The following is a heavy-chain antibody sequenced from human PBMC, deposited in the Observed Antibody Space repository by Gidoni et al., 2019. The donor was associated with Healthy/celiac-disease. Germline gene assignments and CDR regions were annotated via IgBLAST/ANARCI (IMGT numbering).Heavy chain of an antibody. D-gene: IGHD6-19*01. CDR3: ARPLRGSGWYSPFYYYYYGMDV. V-gene: IGHV3-74*01. Sequence: EVQLVESGGGLVQPGGSLRLSCAASGFTFSRDCMHWFRQAPGKGLVWVSRIKRDGSGTSYADSVKGRFTISRDNAKNTLYLQMNSLRAEDTAVYYCARPLRGSGWYSPFYYYYYGMDVWGQGTTVTVSS. J-gene: IGHJ6*02. CDR1: GFTFSRDC. CDR2: IKRDGSGT.